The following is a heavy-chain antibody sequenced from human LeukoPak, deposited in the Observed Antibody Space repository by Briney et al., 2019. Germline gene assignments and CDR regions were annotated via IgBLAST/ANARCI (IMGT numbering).Heavy chain of an antibody. V-gene: IGHV4-59*01. Sequence: PSQTLSLTCTVSGGSISSYYCSWIRQPPGKGLEWIGYIYYSGSTNYNPSLKSRVTISVDPSKNQFSLNLSSVTAADTAVYYCARDGYNPFDYWGQGMLVTVSS. CDR1: GGSISSYY. D-gene: IGHD5-24*01. CDR3: ARDGYNPFDY. CDR2: IYYSGST. J-gene: IGHJ4*02.